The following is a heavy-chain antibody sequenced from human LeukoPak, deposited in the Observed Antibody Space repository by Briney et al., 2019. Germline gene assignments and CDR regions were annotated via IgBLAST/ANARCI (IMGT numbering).Heavy chain of an antibody. Sequence: ASVKVSCKASGYTFTSYYIHWVRQAPGQGLEWMGIINPSGVTTSYAQKFQGRVTMTRDTSTSTVYMELSGLRSEDTAMYYCARSCRDSSGYYWRNWFDPWGQGTLVTVSS. V-gene: IGHV1-46*03. CDR3: ARSCRDSSGYYWRNWFDP. D-gene: IGHD3-22*01. J-gene: IGHJ5*02. CDR2: INPSGVTT. CDR1: GYTFTSYY.